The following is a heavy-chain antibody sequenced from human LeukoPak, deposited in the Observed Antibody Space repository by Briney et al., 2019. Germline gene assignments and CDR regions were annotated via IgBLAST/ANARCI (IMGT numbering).Heavy chain of an antibody. CDR3: ARERNYYDSSGYGLDY. CDR1: GFTFNNYW. Sequence: GGSLRLSCAASGFTFNNYWMHWVRQAPGKGLVWVTRINGDGRSTTYADSVKGRFTISRDNSKNTLYLQMNSLRAEDTAVYYCARERNYYDSSGYGLDYWGQGTLVTVSS. J-gene: IGHJ4*02. D-gene: IGHD3-22*01. V-gene: IGHV3-74*01. CDR2: INGDGRST.